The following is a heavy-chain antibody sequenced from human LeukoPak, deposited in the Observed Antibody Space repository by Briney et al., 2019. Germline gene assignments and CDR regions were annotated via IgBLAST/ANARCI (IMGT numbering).Heavy chain of an antibody. D-gene: IGHD3-9*01. CDR3: ARRYYDILTGYTDAFDI. J-gene: IGHJ3*02. CDR1: DGSFSGYS. V-gene: IGHV4-34*01. Sequence: SETLSLTCAVYDGSFSGYSWTWIRQPPGKGLEWIGEINHSGSTNYNPSLKNRVTISVDMSKNQFSVNLTSVTAADTAVYYCARRYYDILTGYTDAFDIWGQGTMVTVSS. CDR2: INHSGST.